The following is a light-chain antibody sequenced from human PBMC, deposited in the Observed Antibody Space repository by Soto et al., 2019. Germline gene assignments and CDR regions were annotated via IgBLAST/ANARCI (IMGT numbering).Light chain of an antibody. CDR3: QQFGNSPWT. CDR2: GAS. Sequence: EIVLTQSPATLSLSPGERATLSCRASQSVSSNYLAWYQQKPGQAPRLLIYGASSRATGIPDRFSGSGSGTDFTLTIRRLEPEDFAVYFCQQFGNSPWTFGQGTKVDIK. CDR1: QSVSSNY. J-gene: IGKJ1*01. V-gene: IGKV3-20*01.